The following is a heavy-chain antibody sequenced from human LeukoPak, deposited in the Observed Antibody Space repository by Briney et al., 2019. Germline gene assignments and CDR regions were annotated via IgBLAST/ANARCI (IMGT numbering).Heavy chain of an antibody. CDR3: ARVTTGTVDY. D-gene: IGHD1-1*01. CDR2: ISYSGST. CDR1: GGSISNYY. V-gene: IGHV4-59*01. Sequence: SETLSLTCTVSGGSISNYYWGWIRQPPGKGLEWIGYISYSGSTNYIPSLKSRVTILVDTSKNQFSLRPSSMTAADTAVYYCARVTTGTVDYWGQGTLVTVSS. J-gene: IGHJ4*02.